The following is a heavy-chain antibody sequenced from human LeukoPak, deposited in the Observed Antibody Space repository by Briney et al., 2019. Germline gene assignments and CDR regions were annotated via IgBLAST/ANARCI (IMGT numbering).Heavy chain of an antibody. CDR1: AFTISSNY. D-gene: IGHD2-2*01. J-gene: IGHJ4*02. CDR2: IHSGGIT. CDR3: ARSIPAAGIDF. V-gene: IGHV3-53*01. Sequence: GGSLRLSCAASAFTISSNYMSWVRQAPGKGLEWVSVIHSGGITYYADSVKGRFTISRDNSKNTLYLQMNSLRAEDTAVYYCARSIPAAGIDFWGQGTLVTVSS.